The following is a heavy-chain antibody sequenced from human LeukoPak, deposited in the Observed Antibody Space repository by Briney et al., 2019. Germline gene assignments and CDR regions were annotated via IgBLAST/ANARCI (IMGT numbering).Heavy chain of an antibody. D-gene: IGHD6-19*01. V-gene: IGHV4-39*01. CDR2: IYYSGST. CDR3: ARAGGAVALATY. CDR1: GGSISSSSYY. J-gene: IGHJ4*02. Sequence: SETLSLTCTVSGGSISSSSYYWGWIRQPPGKGLEWIGSIYYSGSTCYNPSLKSRVTISVDTSKNQFSLKLSSVTAADTAVYYCARAGGAVALATYWGQGTLVTVSS.